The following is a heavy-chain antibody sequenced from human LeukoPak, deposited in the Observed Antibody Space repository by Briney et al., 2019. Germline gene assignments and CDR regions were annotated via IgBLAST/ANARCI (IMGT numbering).Heavy chain of an antibody. D-gene: IGHD5-12*01. V-gene: IGHV3-74*01. Sequence: GGSLRLSCAASGFTFSSYWMHWVRHAPGKGLVWVSRINSDGSSTSYADSVKGRFTISRDNAKNTLYLQMNSLRAEDTAVYYCASIPSGYDWNHNDYWGQGTLVTVSS. CDR1: GFTFSSYW. J-gene: IGHJ4*02. CDR3: ASIPSGYDWNHNDY. CDR2: INSDGSST.